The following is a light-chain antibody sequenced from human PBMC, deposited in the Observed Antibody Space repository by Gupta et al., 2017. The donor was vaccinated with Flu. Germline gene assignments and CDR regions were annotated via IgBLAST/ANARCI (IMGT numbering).Light chain of an antibody. CDR3: YSYTTSNTLL. Sequence: INISCTGSSSDSGVYDYVSWYQQHPGKAPKLLIFEVYNRPSGVSNRFSDSKSGNTASLTISGLQADDEADYYCYSYTTSNTLLFGGGTTLTVL. J-gene: IGLJ2*01. CDR1: SSDSGVYDY. V-gene: IGLV2-14*01. CDR2: EVY.